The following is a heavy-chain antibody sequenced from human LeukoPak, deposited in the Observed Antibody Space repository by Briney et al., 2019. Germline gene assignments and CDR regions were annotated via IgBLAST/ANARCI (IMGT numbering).Heavy chain of an antibody. J-gene: IGHJ4*02. D-gene: IGHD3-10*01. CDR2: ISTSGGST. CDR3: AKDRALMVQGVIPV. V-gene: IGHV3-23*01. CDR1: GFTFSAYA. Sequence: PGGSLRLSCAASGFTFSAYAMSWVRQAPGKGLEWVSGISTSGGSTYYEDSVKGRFTISRDNSKNTLYLQMNSPRAEDTAVYYCAKDRALMVQGVIPVWGQGTLVTVSS.